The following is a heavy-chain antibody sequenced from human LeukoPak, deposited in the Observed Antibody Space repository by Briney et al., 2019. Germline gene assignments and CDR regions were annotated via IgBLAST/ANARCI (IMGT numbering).Heavy chain of an antibody. CDR3: ARDLADYGGKPGAFDI. J-gene: IGHJ3*02. Sequence: ASVKVSCKASGYTFTSYYMHWVRQAPGQGLEWMGIINPSGGSTSYAQKFQGRVTMTRDTSTSTVYMELSSLRSEDTAVYYCARDLADYGGKPGAFDIWGQGTMVTVSS. CDR1: GYTFTSYY. V-gene: IGHV1-46*01. D-gene: IGHD4-23*01. CDR2: INPSGGST.